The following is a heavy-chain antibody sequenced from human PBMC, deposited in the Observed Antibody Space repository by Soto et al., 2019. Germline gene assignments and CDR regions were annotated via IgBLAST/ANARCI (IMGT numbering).Heavy chain of an antibody. J-gene: IGHJ1*01. CDR2: ISAYNGNT. CDR3: ARDEGTAMIVVVIGHFQH. CDR1: GYTFTSYG. V-gene: IGHV1-18*01. D-gene: IGHD3-22*01. Sequence: GASVKVSCKASGYTFTSYGISWVRHAPGQGLEWMGWISAYNGNTNYAQKLQGRVTMTTDTSTSTAYMELRSLRSDDTAVYYCARDEGTAMIVVVIGHFQHWGQGTLVTVS.